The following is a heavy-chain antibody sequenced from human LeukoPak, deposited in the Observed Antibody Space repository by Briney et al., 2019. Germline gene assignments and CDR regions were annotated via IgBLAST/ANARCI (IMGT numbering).Heavy chain of an antibody. V-gene: IGHV1-69*05. D-gene: IGHD2-21*01. CDR1: GYTFTGYY. Sequence: SVKVSCKASGYTFTGYYMHWVRQAPGQGLEWMGRIIPIFGTANYAQKFQGRVTITTDESTSTAYMELSRLRSDDTAVYYCAREEIRGGENNWFDPWGQGTLVTVSS. J-gene: IGHJ5*02. CDR3: AREEIRGGENNWFDP. CDR2: IIPIFGTA.